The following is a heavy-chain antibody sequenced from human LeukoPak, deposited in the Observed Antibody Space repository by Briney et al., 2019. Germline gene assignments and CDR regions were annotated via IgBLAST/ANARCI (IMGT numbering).Heavy chain of an antibody. CDR1: GFTFSNYW. Sequence: GGSLRLSCAVSGFTFSNYWMSWVRQAPGKGLEWVATINQDGREKYYVDSVKGRFTISRDNAKKSLYLQMNSLRAEDTAVYYCARGLPGDPVGFEYWGQGTLVTVSS. V-gene: IGHV3-7*05. J-gene: IGHJ4*02. D-gene: IGHD7-27*01. CDR3: ARGLPGDPVGFEY. CDR2: INQDGREK.